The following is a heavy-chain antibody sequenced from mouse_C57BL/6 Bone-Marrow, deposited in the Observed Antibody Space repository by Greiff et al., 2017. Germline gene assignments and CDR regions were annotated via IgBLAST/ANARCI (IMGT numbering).Heavy chain of an antibody. J-gene: IGHJ4*01. D-gene: IGHD2-1*01. CDR1: GFTFSDYY. CDR3: ARRDGNYYYAMDY. CDR2: ISNGGGST. V-gene: IGHV5-12*01. Sequence: DVKLVESGGGLVQPGGSLKLSCAASGFTFSDYYMYWVRQTPEKRLEWVAYISNGGGSTYYPDTVKGRFTISRDNAKNTLYLQMSRLKSEDTAMYYCARRDGNYYYAMDYWGQGTSVTVSS.